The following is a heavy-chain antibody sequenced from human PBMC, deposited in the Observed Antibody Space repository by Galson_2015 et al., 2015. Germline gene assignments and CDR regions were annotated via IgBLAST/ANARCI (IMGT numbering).Heavy chain of an antibody. V-gene: IGHV1-58*01. CDR3: AADTSNCSSTSCYTASSYYYYYMDV. J-gene: IGHJ6*03. Sequence: SVKVSCKASGFTFTSSAVQWVRQARGQRLEWIGWIVVGSGNTNYAQKFQERVTITRDMSTSTAYMELSSLRSEDTAVYYCAADTSNCSSTSCYTASSYYYYYMDVWGKGTTVTVSS. CDR2: IVVGSGNT. D-gene: IGHD2-2*02. CDR1: GFTFTSSA.